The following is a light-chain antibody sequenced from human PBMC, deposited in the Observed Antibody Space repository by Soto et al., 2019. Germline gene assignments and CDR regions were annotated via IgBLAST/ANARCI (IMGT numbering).Light chain of an antibody. Sequence: QSALTQPASVSGSRGQSITISCTGTSRDVGSYNLVSWYQQHPGKAPKLMIYEGSKRPSGVSNRFSGSKSGNTASLTISGLQAEDEADYYCCSYAGSSTSVVFGGGTNVTVL. CDR1: SRDVGSYNL. CDR3: CSYAGSSTSVV. CDR2: EGS. V-gene: IGLV2-23*01. J-gene: IGLJ2*01.